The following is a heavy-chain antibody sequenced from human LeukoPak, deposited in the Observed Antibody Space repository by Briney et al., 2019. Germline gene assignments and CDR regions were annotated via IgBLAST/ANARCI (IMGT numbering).Heavy chain of an antibody. CDR3: ARGDERFLEWLLSTFDY. J-gene: IGHJ4*02. V-gene: IGHV3-48*01. CDR2: ISSRSSTI. Sequence: GGSLRLSCAASGFTFSSYSMNWVRQAPGKGLEWVSYISSRSSTIYYADSVKGRFTISRDNGKNSLYLQMNSLRAEDTAVYYCARGDERFLEWLLSTFDYWGQGTLVTVSS. D-gene: IGHD3-3*01. CDR1: GFTFSSYS.